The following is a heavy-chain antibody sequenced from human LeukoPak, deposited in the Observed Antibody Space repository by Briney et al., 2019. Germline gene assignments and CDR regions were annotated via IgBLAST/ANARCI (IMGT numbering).Heavy chain of an antibody. V-gene: IGHV3-7*03. J-gene: IGHJ4*02. Sequence: GGSLRLSCVASGFTFSSVWMTWVRQAPGKGLKWVANIRQDGSDKYYADSVKGRFTISRDNAKNSLYLQMNSLRAEDTAIYYCATSTAAAGTDWGQGTLVTVSS. CDR1: GFTFSSVW. CDR3: ATSTAAAGTD. D-gene: IGHD6-13*01. CDR2: IRQDGSDK.